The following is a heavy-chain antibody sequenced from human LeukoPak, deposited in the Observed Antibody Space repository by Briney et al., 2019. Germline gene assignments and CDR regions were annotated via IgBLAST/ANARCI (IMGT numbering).Heavy chain of an antibody. D-gene: IGHD2-2*01. CDR1: GFTVTSNF. V-gene: IGHV3-66*02. CDR3: ARNSFLLRSISYYYYMDV. CDR2: IYSDGTT. Sequence: GGSLRLSCAASGFTVTSNFMTWFRQAPGKGLEWVSIIYSDGTTYYVDSVKGRFTISRDSSKNTLYLQMSSLRAEDTAVYYCARNSFLLRSISYYYYMDVWGKGTTVTVS. J-gene: IGHJ6*03.